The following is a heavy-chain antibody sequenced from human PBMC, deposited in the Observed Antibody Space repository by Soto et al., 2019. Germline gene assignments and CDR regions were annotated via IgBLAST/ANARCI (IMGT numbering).Heavy chain of an antibody. J-gene: IGHJ6*02. CDR2: IYYSGGT. Sequence: QVQLQESGPGLVKASGTLSLTCAVSGGSISSSNWWSWVRQPPGKGLEWIGEIYYSGGTNYNPSLKSRVTISVDKSKNRFSLNLTSVTAADTAVYYCARFNGFWSGFSMNNYYGMDVWGQGTTVSVSS. CDR3: ARFNGFWSGFSMNNYYGMDV. CDR1: GGSISSSNW. V-gene: IGHV4-4*02. D-gene: IGHD3-3*01.